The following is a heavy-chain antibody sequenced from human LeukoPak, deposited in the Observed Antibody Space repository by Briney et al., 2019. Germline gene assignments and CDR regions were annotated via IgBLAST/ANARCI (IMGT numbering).Heavy chain of an antibody. J-gene: IGHJ4*02. CDR3: AKEGDSYYYDSSGFDY. CDR2: ISGSGGST. Sequence: GGSLRLSCAASGFTFSSYAMSWVRQAPGKGLEWVSAISGSGGSTYYADSVKGRFTISRDNSKNTLYLQVNSLRAEDTAVYYCAKEGDSYYYDSSGFDYWGQGTLVTVSS. D-gene: IGHD3-22*01. CDR1: GFTFSSYA. V-gene: IGHV3-23*01.